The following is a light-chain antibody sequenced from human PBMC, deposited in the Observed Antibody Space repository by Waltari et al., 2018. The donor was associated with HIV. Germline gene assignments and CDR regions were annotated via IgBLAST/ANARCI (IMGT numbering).Light chain of an antibody. CDR2: DVS. CDR1: SSAVGGYNY. J-gene: IGLJ2*01. V-gene: IGLV2-23*02. Sequence: QSALTQPASVSGSPGQSITISCPGTSSAVGGYNYVSWYQQHPGKAPKLMIYDVSKRPSGVSNRFSGSKSGNTASLTISGLQAEDEADYYCCSYAGSSTVVVFGGGTKLTVL. CDR3: CSYAGSSTVVV.